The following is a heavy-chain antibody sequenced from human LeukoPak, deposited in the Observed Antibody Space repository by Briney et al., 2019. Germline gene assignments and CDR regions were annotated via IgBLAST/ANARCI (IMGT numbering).Heavy chain of an antibody. J-gene: IGHJ4*02. Sequence: GGSLRLSCAASGFTFSSYSMNWVRQAPGKGLEWVSSISSSSSYIYYADSVKGRFTISRDNDKNSLYLQMNSLRAEDTAVYYCASRYSGYDSPFDYWGQGTPVTVSS. CDR1: GFTFSSYS. CDR3: ASRYSGYDSPFDY. CDR2: ISSSSSYI. V-gene: IGHV3-21*01. D-gene: IGHD5-12*01.